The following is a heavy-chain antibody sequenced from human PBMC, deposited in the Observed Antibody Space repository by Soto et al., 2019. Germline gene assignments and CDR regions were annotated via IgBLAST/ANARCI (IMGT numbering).Heavy chain of an antibody. Sequence: GGSLRLSCAASGFTFSSYGMHWVRQAPGKGLEWVAVIWYDGSNKYYADSVKGRFTISRDNSKNTLYLQMNSLRAEDTAVYYCARDWGGWSLEYGMDVWGQGTTVTVSS. D-gene: IGHD3-16*01. J-gene: IGHJ6*02. CDR1: GFTFSSYG. CDR2: IWYDGSNK. CDR3: ARDWGGWSLEYGMDV. V-gene: IGHV3-33*01.